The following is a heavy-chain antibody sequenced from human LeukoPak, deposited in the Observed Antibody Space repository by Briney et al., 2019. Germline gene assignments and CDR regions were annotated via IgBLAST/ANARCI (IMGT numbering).Heavy chain of an antibody. CDR1: GGGSFSDYY. D-gene: IGHD3-22*01. Sequence: SETLSLTCSVYGGGSFSDYYWTWIRQPPGKGLEWIGESNPGGSGKYNPSLKSRGTISVDTSKNQFSLKLTSVTAADTAVYYCARAQHYDSDGYYLPFDQWGQGTLVTVSS. V-gene: IGHV4-34*01. CDR3: ARAQHYDSDGYYLPFDQ. J-gene: IGHJ4*02. CDR2: SNPGGSG.